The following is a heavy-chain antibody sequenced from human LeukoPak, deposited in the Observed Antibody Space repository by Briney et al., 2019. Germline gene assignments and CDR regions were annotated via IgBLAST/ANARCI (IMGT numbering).Heavy chain of an antibody. CDR3: ARGLCSSTSCTYYYYMDV. J-gene: IGHJ6*03. V-gene: IGHV4-61*02. CDR2: IYTSGST. CDR1: GGSISSGSYY. D-gene: IGHD2-2*01. Sequence: SQTLSLTCTVSGGSISSGSYYWSWIRQPAGKGLEWIGRIYTSGSTNYNPSLKSRVTISVDTSKNQFSLKLSSVTAADTAVYYCARGLCSSTSCTYYYYMDVWGKGTTVTVSS.